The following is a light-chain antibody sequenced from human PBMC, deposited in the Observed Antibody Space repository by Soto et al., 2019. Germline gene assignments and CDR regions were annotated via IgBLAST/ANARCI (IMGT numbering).Light chain of an antibody. Sequence: QAVVTQPASVSGSPGQSITISCTGTSTDVGGYNYVSWYQQHPGKAPKLLISEVSNRPSGVSSRFSGSKSGNTASLAISGLQAEDEADYYCTSYTSSSTFVFGTGTKLTVL. CDR1: STDVGGYNY. V-gene: IGLV2-14*01. CDR3: TSYTSSSTFV. CDR2: EVS. J-gene: IGLJ1*01.